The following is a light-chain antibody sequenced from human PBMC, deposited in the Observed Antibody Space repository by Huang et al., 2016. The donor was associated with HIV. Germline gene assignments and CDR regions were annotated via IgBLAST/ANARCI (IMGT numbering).Light chain of an antibody. CDR1: QSVSSY. J-gene: IGKJ4*01. CDR2: DAS. Sequence: EIVLTQSPATLSLSPGERATLSCRASQSVSSYLAWYQQRPGQAPRLLIYDASNMATGIPARVIGSGSGTDFTLTIGSLEPEDFAVYYCQQRSNWPPLTFGGGTKVEIK. CDR3: QQRSNWPPLT. V-gene: IGKV3-11*01.